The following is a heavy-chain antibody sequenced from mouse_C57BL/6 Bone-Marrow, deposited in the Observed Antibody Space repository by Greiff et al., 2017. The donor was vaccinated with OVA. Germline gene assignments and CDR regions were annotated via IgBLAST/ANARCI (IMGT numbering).Heavy chain of an antibody. V-gene: IGHV1-74*01. CDR3: AREPSMDY. J-gene: IGHJ4*01. CDR2: IHPSDSDT. CDR1: GYTFTSYW. Sequence: VQLQQPGAELVKPGASVKVSCKASGYTFTSYWMHWVKQRPGQGLEWIGRIHPSDSDTNYNQKFQGKATITADTSSNTAYLQLSSLTSEDTAIYYCAREPSMDYWGQGTSVTVSS.